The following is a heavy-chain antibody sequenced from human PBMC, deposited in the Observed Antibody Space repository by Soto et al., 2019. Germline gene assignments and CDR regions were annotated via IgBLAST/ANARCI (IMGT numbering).Heavy chain of an antibody. CDR2: IIPILGIA. CDR3: AREENYDSSGYH. D-gene: IGHD3-22*01. Sequence: QVQLVQSGAEVKKPGSSVKVSCKASGGTFSSYTISWVRQAPGQGLEWMGRIIPILGIANYAQKFQGRVTITADKSTSTAYVELSSLRSEDTAVYYCAREENYDSSGYHWGQGTLVTVSS. J-gene: IGHJ5*02. V-gene: IGHV1-69*02. CDR1: GGTFSSYT.